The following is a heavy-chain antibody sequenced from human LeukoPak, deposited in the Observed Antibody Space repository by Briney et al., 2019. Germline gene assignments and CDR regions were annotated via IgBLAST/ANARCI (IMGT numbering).Heavy chain of an antibody. Sequence: GGSLRLSCAASGFTVSSNYMSWIRQAPGKGLEWVSVIYSGGSTYGGSTYYADSVKGRFTISRDNSKNALYLQMNSLRAEDTAVYYCAKNYFGSESIDYWGQGTLVTVSS. J-gene: IGHJ4*02. CDR1: GFTVSSNY. D-gene: IGHD3-10*01. V-gene: IGHV3-53*01. CDR3: AKNYFGSESIDY. CDR2: IYSGGSTYGGST.